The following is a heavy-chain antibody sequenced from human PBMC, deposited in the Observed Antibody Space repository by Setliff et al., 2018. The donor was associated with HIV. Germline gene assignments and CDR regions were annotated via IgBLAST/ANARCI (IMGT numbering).Heavy chain of an antibody. J-gene: IGHJ3*02. CDR3: ARADSSSWFFATFDI. D-gene: IGHD6-13*01. CDR1: GGSINSGDYY. CDR2: IYHSGST. V-gene: IGHV4-30-4*01. Sequence: SETLSLTCTVLGGSINSGDYYWSWIRQPPGKGLGWIGYIYHSGSTHYNPSLNSQVAFSVDTSKNQFSLKLYSVTVADTAFYYCARADSSSWFFATFDIWGQGTMVTVSS.